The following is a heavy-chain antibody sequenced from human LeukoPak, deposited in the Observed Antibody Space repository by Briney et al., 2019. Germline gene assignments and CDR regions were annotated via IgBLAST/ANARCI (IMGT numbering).Heavy chain of an antibody. CDR2: IYYSGST. J-gene: IGHJ6*03. CDR3: ARGRSTDFWSGYYFRYYYYMDV. CDR1: GGSISSYY. V-gene: IGHV4-59*12. Sequence: PSETLSLTCTVSGGSISSYYWSWIRQPPGKGLEWIGYIYYSGSTNYNPSLKSRVTISVDKSKNQFSLKLSSVTAADTAVYYCARGRSTDFWSGYYFRYYYYMDVWGKGTTVTVSS. D-gene: IGHD3-3*01.